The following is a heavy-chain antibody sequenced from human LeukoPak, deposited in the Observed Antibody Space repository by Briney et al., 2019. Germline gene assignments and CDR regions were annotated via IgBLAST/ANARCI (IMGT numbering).Heavy chain of an antibody. J-gene: IGHJ5*02. Sequence: SETLSLTCAVYGGSFSGYYWSWIRQPPGKGLEWIGEINHSGSTNYNPSLKSRVTISVDTSKNQFSLKLSSVTAADTAVYYCARAGRRNNWFDPWGQGTLVTVSS. CDR3: ARAGRRNNWFDP. V-gene: IGHV4-34*01. CDR1: GGSFSGYY. CDR2: INHSGST.